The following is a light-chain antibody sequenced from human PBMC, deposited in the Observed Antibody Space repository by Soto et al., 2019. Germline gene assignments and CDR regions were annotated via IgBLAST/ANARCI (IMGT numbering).Light chain of an antibody. Sequence: QSVLTQPPSASGTPGQRVTISCSGSSSNIGSNTVNWYQQLPGTAPQLLIYSNNQRPSGGPDRFSGSTSGASASLAISGLQSEDEADYYCAAWDDSLNGYVFGSGTKVTVL. CDR2: SNN. V-gene: IGLV1-44*01. CDR3: AAWDDSLNGYV. J-gene: IGLJ1*01. CDR1: SSNIGSNT.